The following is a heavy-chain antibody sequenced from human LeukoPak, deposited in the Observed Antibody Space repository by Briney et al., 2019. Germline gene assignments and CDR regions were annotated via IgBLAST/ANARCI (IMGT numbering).Heavy chain of an antibody. D-gene: IGHD2-15*01. CDR2: ISGTGRTT. V-gene: IGHV3-23*01. CDR1: GFTFSSYA. CDR3: ASNREVVGAAIY. J-gene: IGHJ4*02. Sequence: PGGSLRLSCAASGFTFSSYAMSWVRQAPGKGLEWVSSISGTGRTTYYADSVKGRFPISRDNSKKMVYLQLNSLRAEHTAIYYCASNREVVGAAIYWGQGIMVTVSS.